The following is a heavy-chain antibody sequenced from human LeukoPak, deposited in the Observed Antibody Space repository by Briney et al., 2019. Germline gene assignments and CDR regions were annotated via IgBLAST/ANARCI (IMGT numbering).Heavy chain of an antibody. CDR3: ARVDSSSWFYFDF. J-gene: IGHJ4*02. D-gene: IGHD6-13*01. CDR2: INPNSGGT. Sequence: ASVKVSCKASGYTFTGYYMHWVRQAPGQGLEWMGWINPNSGGTNYAQKFQGRVTMTRDTSISTAYMELSRLRSDDTALYFCARVDSSSWFYFDFWGQGTLVTVSS. CDR1: GYTFTGYY. V-gene: IGHV1-2*02.